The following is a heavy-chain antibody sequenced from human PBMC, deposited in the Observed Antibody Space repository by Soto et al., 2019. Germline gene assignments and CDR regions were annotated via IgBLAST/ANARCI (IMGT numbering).Heavy chain of an antibody. Sequence: EVQLVESEGGLVQPGGSLRLSCAASGFTFSDHYMDWVRQAPGKGLEWVGRTRDKAHSYTTEYAPSVKGRFTISRDDSKNSLYLQMNSLKTEDTAVYYCARIYSSTWYGSFFDYCGQGTLVTVSS. V-gene: IGHV3-72*01. J-gene: IGHJ4*02. CDR1: GFTFSDHY. D-gene: IGHD6-13*01. CDR3: ARIYSSTWYGSFFDY. CDR2: TRDKAHSYTT.